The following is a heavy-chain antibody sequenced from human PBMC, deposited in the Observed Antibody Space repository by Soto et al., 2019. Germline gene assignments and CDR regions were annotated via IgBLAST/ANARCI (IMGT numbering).Heavy chain of an antibody. D-gene: IGHD3-22*01. Sequence: GGSLRLSCAASGFTFDDYTMHWVRQAPGKGLEWVSLISWDGGSTYYADSVKGRFTISRDNSKNSLYLQMNSLRTEDTALYYCARFSDDSSGYPYYGMDVWAKGPRSPSP. CDR1: GFTFDDYT. V-gene: IGHV3-43*01. J-gene: IGHJ6*02. CDR3: ARFSDDSSGYPYYGMDV. CDR2: ISWDGGST.